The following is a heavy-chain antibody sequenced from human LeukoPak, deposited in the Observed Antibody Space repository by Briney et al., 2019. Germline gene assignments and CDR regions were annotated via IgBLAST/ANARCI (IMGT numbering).Heavy chain of an antibody. CDR1: GGSFSGYY. CDR3: ARESHHYGMDV. Sequence: KPSETLSLTCAVYGGSFSGYYWSWIRQPPGKGLEWIGEINHSGSTNYNPSLKSRVTISADTSKNQFSLKLSSVTAADTAVYYCARESHHYGMDVWGQGTTVTVSS. CDR2: INHSGST. J-gene: IGHJ6*02. V-gene: IGHV4-34*01.